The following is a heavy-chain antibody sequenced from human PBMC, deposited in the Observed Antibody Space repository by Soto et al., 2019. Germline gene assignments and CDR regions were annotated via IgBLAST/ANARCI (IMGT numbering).Heavy chain of an antibody. CDR2: ISGSPSSI. J-gene: IGHJ4*02. V-gene: IGHV3-48*01. Sequence: PGGSLRLSCVVSGFTLSSYSMNWVRQAPGKGLEWVSYISGSPSSIYYADSVKGRFTISRDDAKNSLYLQMSSLRAEDTAVYYCARGFSAGKGSPPDFWGQGSLVTVSS. CDR3: ARGFSAGKGSPPDF. D-gene: IGHD6-13*01. CDR1: GFTLSSYS.